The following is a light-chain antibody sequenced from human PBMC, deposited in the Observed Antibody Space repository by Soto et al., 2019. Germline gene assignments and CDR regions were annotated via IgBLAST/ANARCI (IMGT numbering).Light chain of an antibody. CDR2: DAS. Sequence: DIQMTQSPSTLSASVGDGVTITCRASQNISVWLAWYQQRPGKAPKFLIYDASSLETGVPSRFSGSGPGTEFTLNIRSLQPDDFATYYCQQYDSSSPTFGQGTKLEIK. V-gene: IGKV1-5*01. CDR3: QQYDSSSPT. CDR1: QNISVW. J-gene: IGKJ2*01.